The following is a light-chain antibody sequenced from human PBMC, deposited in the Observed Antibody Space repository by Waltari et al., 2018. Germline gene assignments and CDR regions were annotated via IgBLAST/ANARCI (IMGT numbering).Light chain of an antibody. J-gene: IGKJ4*01. CDR3: QQVNSYPLT. CDR2: TAT. CDR1: QSINNF. V-gene: IGKV1-9*01. Sequence: DIQLTQSPSFLSASLGDRVTVTCRASQSINNFLAWFQQKPGEAPKLLIHTATTLQRGVPSRFRGTGSGTEFILTISSLQPEDFATYFCQQVNSYPLTFGAGTTVEMK.